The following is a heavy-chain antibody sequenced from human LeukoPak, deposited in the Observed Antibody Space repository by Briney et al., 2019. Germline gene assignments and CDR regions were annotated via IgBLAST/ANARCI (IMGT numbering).Heavy chain of an antibody. Sequence: VASVKVSCKASGYTFTSYAMNWVRQAPGQGLEWMGWINTNTGNPTYAQGFTGRFVFSLDTSVSTAYVQISSLKAEDTAVYYCARDGAVAGPNFDYWGQGTLVTVSS. CDR3: ARDGAVAGPNFDY. CDR1: GYTFTSYA. J-gene: IGHJ4*02. V-gene: IGHV7-4-1*02. CDR2: INTNTGNP. D-gene: IGHD6-19*01.